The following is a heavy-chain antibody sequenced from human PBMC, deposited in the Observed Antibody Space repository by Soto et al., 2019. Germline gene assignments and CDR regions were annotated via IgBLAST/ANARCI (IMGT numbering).Heavy chain of an antibody. J-gene: IGHJ4*02. Sequence: SETLSLTCTVSGDSMNSDDSYWTWIRQHPGMGLEWIGYILDRGTTYYNPSLKSRVTISVDTSKNQFSLKLRTVTAADTAVYFCARDKYGYGYYFDSWGQGTMVTVS. CDR1: GDSMNSDDSY. D-gene: IGHD5-18*01. CDR3: ARDKYGYGYYFDS. CDR2: ILDRGTT. V-gene: IGHV4-31*03.